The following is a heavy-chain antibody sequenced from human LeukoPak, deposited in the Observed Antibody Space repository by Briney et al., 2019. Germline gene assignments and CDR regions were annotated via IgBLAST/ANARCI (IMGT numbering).Heavy chain of an antibody. V-gene: IGHV3-21*01. CDR1: GFTFSSYS. J-gene: IGHJ6*02. Sequence: GSLRLSCAASGFTFSSYSMNWVRQAPGKGLEWVSSISSSSYIYYADSVKGRFTISRDNAKNSLYLQMNSLRAEDTAVYYCARDGSRAWFGELAEDYYYYGMDVWGQGTTVTVSS. D-gene: IGHD3-10*01. CDR2: ISSSSYI. CDR3: ARDGSRAWFGELAEDYYYYGMDV.